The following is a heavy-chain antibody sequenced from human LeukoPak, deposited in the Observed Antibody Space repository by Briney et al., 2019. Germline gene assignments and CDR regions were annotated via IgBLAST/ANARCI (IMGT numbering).Heavy chain of an antibody. V-gene: IGHV3-48*01. CDR2: ISSSSSTI. Sequence: GGSLRLSCAASGFTFSSYAMHWVRQAPGKGLEWVSYISSSSSTIYYADSVKGRFTISRDNAKNSLYLQMNSLRAEDTAVYYCARAEQQWLVPDAFDIWGQGTMVTVSS. CDR1: GFTFSSYA. J-gene: IGHJ3*02. D-gene: IGHD6-19*01. CDR3: ARAEQQWLVPDAFDI.